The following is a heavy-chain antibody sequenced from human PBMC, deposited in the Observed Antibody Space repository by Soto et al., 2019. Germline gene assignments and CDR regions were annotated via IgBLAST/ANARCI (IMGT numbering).Heavy chain of an antibody. CDR3: ARTQRELPGVRGPDYFDY. D-gene: IGHD1-26*01. CDR1: GGSFSGYY. J-gene: IGHJ4*02. V-gene: IGHV4-34*01. Sequence: QVQLQQWGAGLLKPSETLSLTCAVYGGSFSGYYWSWIRQPPGKGLEWIGEINHSGSTNYNPSLKSRVTISVDTSKNQFSLKLSSVTAADTAVYYCARTQRELPGVRGPDYFDYWGQGTLVTVSS. CDR2: INHSGST.